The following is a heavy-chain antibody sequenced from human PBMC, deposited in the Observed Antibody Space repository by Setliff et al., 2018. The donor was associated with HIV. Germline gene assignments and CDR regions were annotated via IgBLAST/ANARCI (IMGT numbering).Heavy chain of an antibody. J-gene: IGHJ5*02. V-gene: IGHV4-59*12. CDR3: ASRIYYYDESRVLREEGFVP. Sequence: SETLSLTCTVSGGSISSYYWSWIRQPPGKGLGWIGSIYYSGSTKYNPSLKSRVTISVDTSKNQFSLKLTSVTAADSAMYYCASRIYYYDESRVLREEGFVPWGQGTLVTVSS. D-gene: IGHD3-22*01. CDR2: IYYSGST. CDR1: GGSISSYY.